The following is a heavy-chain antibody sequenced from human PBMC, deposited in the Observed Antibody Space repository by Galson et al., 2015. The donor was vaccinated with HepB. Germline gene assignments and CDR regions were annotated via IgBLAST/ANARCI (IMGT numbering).Heavy chain of an antibody. CDR2: INAGNGNT. CDR1: GYTFTSYA. Sequence: SVKVSCKASGYTFTSYAMHWVRQAPGQRLEWMGWINAGNGNTKYSQKFQGRVTITRDTSASTAYMELSSLRSEDTAVYYCARLESYSRFDPWGQGTLVSVSS. V-gene: IGHV1-3*01. D-gene: IGHD3-3*01. CDR3: ARLESYSRFDP. J-gene: IGHJ5*02.